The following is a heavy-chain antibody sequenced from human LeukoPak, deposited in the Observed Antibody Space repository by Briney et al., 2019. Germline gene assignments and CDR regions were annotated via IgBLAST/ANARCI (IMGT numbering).Heavy chain of an antibody. D-gene: IGHD3-22*01. CDR3: ARVRPIYSGYFNHDAFDI. J-gene: IGHJ3*02. V-gene: IGHV4-4*02. Sequence: PSGTLSLTCAVSGGSISSSNWWSWVRQPPGKGLEWIGEIYHSGSTNYNPSLKSRVTISVDKSKNQFSLKLSSVTVADTAVYYCARVRPIYSGYFNHDAFDIWGQGTMVTVSS. CDR1: GGSISSSNW. CDR2: IYHSGST.